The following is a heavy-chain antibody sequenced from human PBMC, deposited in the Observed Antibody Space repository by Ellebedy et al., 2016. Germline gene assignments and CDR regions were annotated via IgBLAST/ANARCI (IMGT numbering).Heavy chain of an antibody. V-gene: IGHV3-23*01. D-gene: IGHD5-12*01. Sequence: GGSLRLXCTASGLNFNTFFMTWVRQAPGKGLEWVSTISAGSDTTRLADSVKGRFTISRDSSKNTVYLQMSSLRGEDTAVYYCVREDIVATIAYYHYGLDVWGQGTTVTVSS. CDR2: ISAGSDTT. J-gene: IGHJ6*02. CDR3: VREDIVATIAYYHYGLDV. CDR1: GLNFNTFF.